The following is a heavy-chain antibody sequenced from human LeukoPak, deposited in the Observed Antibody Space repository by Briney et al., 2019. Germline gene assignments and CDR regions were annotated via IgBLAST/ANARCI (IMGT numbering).Heavy chain of an antibody. CDR1: GFTFSSFG. J-gene: IGHJ4*02. D-gene: IGHD3-9*01. V-gene: IGHV3-23*01. CDR3: AKWPYYDILTGYPLYFDY. CDR2: ISGSGDNT. Sequence: GRSLRLSCAASGFTFSSFGIHWVRQAPGKGLEWVSAISGSGDNTYHADSVKGRFTISRDKSKNTLYLQMNSLRAEDTAVYYCAKWPYYDILTGYPLYFDYWGQGTLVTVSS.